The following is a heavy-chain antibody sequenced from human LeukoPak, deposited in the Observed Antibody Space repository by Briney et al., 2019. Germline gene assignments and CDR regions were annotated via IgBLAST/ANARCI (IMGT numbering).Heavy chain of an antibody. Sequence: SVKVSCKASGGTFSSYAISWVRQAPGQGLEWMGGIIPIFGTANYAQKFQGGVTITADKSTSTAYMELSSLRSEDTAVYYCARAKVRGDASNWFDPWGQGTLVTVSS. J-gene: IGHJ5*02. CDR2: IIPIFGTA. D-gene: IGHD3-10*01. CDR3: ARAKVRGDASNWFDP. CDR1: GGTFSSYA. V-gene: IGHV1-69*06.